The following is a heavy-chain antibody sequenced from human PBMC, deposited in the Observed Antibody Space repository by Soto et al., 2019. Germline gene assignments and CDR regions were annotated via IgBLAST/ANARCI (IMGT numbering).Heavy chain of an antibody. V-gene: IGHV1-3*01. J-gene: IGHJ4*02. CDR1: GYTFTSYA. CDR2: INAGNGNT. Sequence: ASVKVSCKASGYTFTSYAMHWVRQAPGQRLEWMGWINAGNGNTKYSQKFQDRVTMTADTSTSTAYLELRSLTSDDTAVYFCAKDRGYGYRFDYWGQGSQVTVSS. CDR3: AKDRGYGYRFDY. D-gene: IGHD5-18*01.